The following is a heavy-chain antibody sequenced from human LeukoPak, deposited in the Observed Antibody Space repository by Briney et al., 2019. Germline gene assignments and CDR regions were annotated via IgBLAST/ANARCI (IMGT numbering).Heavy chain of an antibody. Sequence: GGSLRLSCVGSGVIVRSNYMTWVRQAPGKGLEWVSILYHGGSTYYADSVKGRFTISRDNAKNSLYLQMNSLRAEDTAVYYCASAPDWYFDLWGRGTLVTVSS. V-gene: IGHV3-66*01. CDR2: LYHGGST. J-gene: IGHJ2*01. CDR3: ASAPDWYFDL. CDR1: GVIVRSNY.